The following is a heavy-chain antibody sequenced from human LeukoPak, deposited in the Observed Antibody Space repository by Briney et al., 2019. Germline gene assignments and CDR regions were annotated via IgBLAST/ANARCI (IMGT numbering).Heavy chain of an antibody. D-gene: IGHD2-15*01. CDR3: ARQRGYCSGGSCYGMFDY. J-gene: IGHJ4*02. Sequence: PSETLSLTCAVYGGSFSGYYWSWIRQPPGKGLEWIGEINHSGSTSYNPSLKSRVTISVDTSKNQFSLKLSSVTAADTAVYYCARQRGYCSGGSCYGMFDYWGQGTLVTVSS. V-gene: IGHV4-34*01. CDR1: GGSFSGYY. CDR2: INHSGST.